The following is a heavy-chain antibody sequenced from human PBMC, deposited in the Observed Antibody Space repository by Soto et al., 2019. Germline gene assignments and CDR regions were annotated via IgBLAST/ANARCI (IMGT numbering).Heavy chain of an antibody. J-gene: IGHJ6*03. Sequence: SGPTLVNPTQTLTLTCTFSGFSLSTSGMCVSWIRQPPGKALEWLARIDWDDDKYYSTSLKTRLTISKDTSKNQVVLTMTNMVPVYTASYYCARTIYSTLYYYYYYYMDVWGKGTTVTVSS. V-gene: IGHV2-70*11. CDR2: IDWDDDK. CDR3: ARTIYSTLYYYYYYYMDV. D-gene: IGHD6-13*01. CDR1: GFSLSTSGMC.